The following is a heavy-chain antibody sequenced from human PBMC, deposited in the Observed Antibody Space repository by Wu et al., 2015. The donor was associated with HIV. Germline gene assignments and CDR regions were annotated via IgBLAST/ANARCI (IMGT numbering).Heavy chain of an antibody. V-gene: IGHV1-18*01. CDR2: ISVYNGNT. Sequence: QVQLVQSGTEVKKPGASVKISCKTSGYNFINYGITWVRQAPGQGLEWMAWISVYNGNTNYAQNLQDRVTMTTDTSTSTAYMELRSLRSDDTAVYYCARDQGGSELLDYWGQGTLVTVSS. CDR1: GYNFINYG. J-gene: IGHJ4*02. D-gene: IGHD3-10*01. CDR3: ARDQGGSELLDY.